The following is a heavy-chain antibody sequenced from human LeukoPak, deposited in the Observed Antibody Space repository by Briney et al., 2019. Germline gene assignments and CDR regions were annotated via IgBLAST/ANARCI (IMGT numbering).Heavy chain of an antibody. Sequence: NASGTLSLTCAVSGVSISSSNWWSWVRQPPGKGLEWIGEIYHSGSPNYNPSLKSRVTISVDKSKNQSSLKLSSVTAADTAVYFCASPVGEQQPTNWGQGTLVTVSS. V-gene: IGHV4-4*02. D-gene: IGHD6-13*01. CDR3: ASPVGEQQPTN. CDR1: GVSISSSNW. CDR2: IYHSGSP. J-gene: IGHJ4*02.